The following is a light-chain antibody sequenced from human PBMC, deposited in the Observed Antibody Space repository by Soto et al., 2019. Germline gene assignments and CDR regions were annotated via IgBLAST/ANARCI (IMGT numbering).Light chain of an antibody. CDR3: NSYTTSSTYV. CDR2: EVS. J-gene: IGLJ1*01. CDR1: SSDVGGYNY. Sequence: QSALTQPASVSGSPGQSITISCTGTSSDVGGYNYVSWFQQHPGKAPKLMIFEVSNRPSGVSNRFSGSKSGNTASLPISGRQAADEADYYCNSYTTSSTYVFGTGTKLTVL. V-gene: IGLV2-14*01.